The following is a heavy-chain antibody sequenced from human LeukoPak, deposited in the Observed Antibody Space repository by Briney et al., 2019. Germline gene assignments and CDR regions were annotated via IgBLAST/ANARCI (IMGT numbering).Heavy chain of an antibody. Sequence: GESLKISCKGAGYSFTSYWIAWVRQMPGKGLEWMGIIYPDDSDTRYRPSFQGRVTISADKSISTAYLQWNTLKASDTAMYYCARGGGIYYSYMDVWGKGTTVTVSS. CDR3: ARGGGIYYSYMDV. V-gene: IGHV5-51*01. CDR2: IYPDDSDT. D-gene: IGHD3-16*01. J-gene: IGHJ6*03. CDR1: GYSFTSYW.